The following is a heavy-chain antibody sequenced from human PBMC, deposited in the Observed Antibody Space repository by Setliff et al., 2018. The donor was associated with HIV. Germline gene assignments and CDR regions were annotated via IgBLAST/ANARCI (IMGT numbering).Heavy chain of an antibody. CDR1: GYRFPTYW. CDR2: IYPGDSDT. V-gene: IGHV5-51*01. CDR3: ARHSHYDRSGYYYHKMPDDAFDI. D-gene: IGHD3-22*01. Sequence: GESLKISCKGSGYRFPTYWIGWVRQMPGKGLEWMGIIYPGDSDTRYSPSFQGQVTISADKSISTAYLQWSSLKASDTAMYYCARHSHYDRSGYYYHKMPDDAFDIWGLGTMVTVSS. J-gene: IGHJ3*02.